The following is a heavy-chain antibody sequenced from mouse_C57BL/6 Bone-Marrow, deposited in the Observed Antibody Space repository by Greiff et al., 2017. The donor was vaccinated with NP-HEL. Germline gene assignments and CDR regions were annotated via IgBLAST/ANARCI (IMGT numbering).Heavy chain of an antibody. CDR3: ARHGGNYDYAMDY. CDR2: ISSGGSYT. V-gene: IGHV5-6*01. D-gene: IGHD2-1*01. CDR1: GFTFSSYG. J-gene: IGHJ4*01. Sequence: EVQRVESGGDLVKPGGSLKLSCAASGFTFSSYGMSWVRQTPDKRLEWVATISSGGSYTYYPDSVNGRLTISSDNAKNTLYLQMSSLKSEDTAMYYCARHGGNYDYAMDYWGQGTSVTVSS.